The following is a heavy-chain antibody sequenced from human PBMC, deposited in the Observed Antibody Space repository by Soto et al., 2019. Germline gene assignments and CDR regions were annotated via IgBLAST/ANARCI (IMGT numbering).Heavy chain of an antibody. D-gene: IGHD3-16*02. CDR1: GGSFSGYY. CDR2: INHSGST. Sequence: QVQLQQWGAGLLKPSETLSLTCAVYGGSFSGYYWSWIRQPPGKGLEWIGEINHSGSTNYNPSLKSRVTISVDTSKNQFSLKLSSVTAADTAVYYCAREFRCIWGSYRYPHDAFDIWGQGTMVTVSS. V-gene: IGHV4-34*01. CDR3: AREFRCIWGSYRYPHDAFDI. J-gene: IGHJ3*02.